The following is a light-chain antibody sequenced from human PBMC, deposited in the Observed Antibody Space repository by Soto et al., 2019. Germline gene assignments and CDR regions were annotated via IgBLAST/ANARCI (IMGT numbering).Light chain of an antibody. Sequence: DIQMTQSPSTLSGSVGDRVTITCRASQTISSWLAWYQQKQGKAPKLLIYKASTLNRGVPSRFSGSGSGTEFTLTISSLQPDDFATYYCQHYYSYSEAFGQGTKVYIK. J-gene: IGKJ1*01. CDR1: QTISSW. V-gene: IGKV1-5*03. CDR2: KAS. CDR3: QHYYSYSEA.